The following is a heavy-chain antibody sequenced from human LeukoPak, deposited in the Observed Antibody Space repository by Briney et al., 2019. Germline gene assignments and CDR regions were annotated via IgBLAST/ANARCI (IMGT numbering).Heavy chain of an antibody. CDR2: IYHSGST. V-gene: IGHV4-4*02. D-gene: IGHD6-19*01. CDR3: ANRHIAVAGRGYFDY. Sequence: PSGTLSLTCAVSVGPITSSTWRSWVRQPPGKGLEWIGEIYHSGSTNNNPSLKSRVTMSVDNSKNQFSLKLSSVTAADTAVYYCANRHIAVAGRGYFDYWGQGTLVTVSS. CDR1: VGPITSSTW. J-gene: IGHJ4*02.